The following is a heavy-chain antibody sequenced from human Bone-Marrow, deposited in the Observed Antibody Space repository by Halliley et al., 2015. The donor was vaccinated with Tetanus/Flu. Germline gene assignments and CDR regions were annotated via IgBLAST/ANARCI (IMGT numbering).Heavy chain of an antibody. CDR3: AAPGLGFFDY. CDR2: INPSGNKT. J-gene: IGHJ4*02. D-gene: IGHD6-19*01. Sequence: QLVQSGAEVKKPGASVKVACKASGNTLTNNFMHWVRQAPGQGLEWMGIINPSGNKTTYAQKFQGRLTVTRVTSTRTVYMELSNLRSEDTAVYYCAAPGLGFFDYWGQGTLVTVSP. CDR1: GNTLTNNF. V-gene: IGHV1-46*01.